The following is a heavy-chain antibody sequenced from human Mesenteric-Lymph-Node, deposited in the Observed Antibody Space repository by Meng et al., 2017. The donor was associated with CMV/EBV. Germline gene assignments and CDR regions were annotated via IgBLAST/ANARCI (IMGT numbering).Heavy chain of an antibody. CDR3: ARVSTWGFDY. D-gene: IGHD2-2*01. CDR2: IIPIFGTA. CDR1: GGTFSSYA. V-gene: IGHV1-69*01. J-gene: IGHJ4*02. Sequence: KASSKASGGTFSSYAISWVRQAPGQGIEWVGGIIPIFGTANYAQKFQGRVTITADESTSTAYMELSSLRSEDTAVYYCARVSTWGFDYWGQGTLVTVSS.